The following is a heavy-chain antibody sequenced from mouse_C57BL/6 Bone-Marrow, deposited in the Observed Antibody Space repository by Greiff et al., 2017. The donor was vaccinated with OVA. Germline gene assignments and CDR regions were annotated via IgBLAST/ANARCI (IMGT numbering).Heavy chain of an antibody. J-gene: IGHJ2*01. Sequence: VQLQQSGAELVRPGASVKLSCTASGFKIKEECTHWATQRPEHFVECTGCLDPDNGDTEYASKFQGKATITADTSSNTAYLQLSSLTSEDTAVYYCTSYGNFDYWGQGTTLTVSS. CDR3: TSYGNFDY. D-gene: IGHD2-1*01. CDR1: GFKIKEEC. V-gene: IGHV14-4*01. CDR2: LDPDNGDT.